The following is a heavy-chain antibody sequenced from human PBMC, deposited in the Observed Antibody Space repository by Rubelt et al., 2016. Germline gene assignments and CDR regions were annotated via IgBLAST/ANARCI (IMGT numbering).Heavy chain of an antibody. D-gene: IGHD3-3*01. CDR2: IIPIFGTA. J-gene: IGHJ5*02. CDR3: ARDWTPYSWEWLPNWFDP. CDR1: GGTFRSYA. Sequence: QVQLVQSGAEVKKPGSSVKVSCKASGGTFRSYAISWVRQAPGQGLEWMGGIIPIFGTANYAQKFQDSVTMTWDGSTSTAYMEVSSVGSEGTAGYCWARDWTPYSWEWLPNWFDPWGQGTLVTVSS. V-gene: IGHV1-69*01.